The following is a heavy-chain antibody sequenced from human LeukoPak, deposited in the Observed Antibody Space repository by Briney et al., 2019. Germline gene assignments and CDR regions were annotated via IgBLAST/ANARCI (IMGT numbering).Heavy chain of an antibody. CDR2: ISSSSYI. J-gene: IGHJ4*02. CDR3: ARDRATYYYGSGSKLI. Sequence: GGSLRLSCAASGFTFSSYSMNWVRQAPGKGLEWVSSISSSSYIYYADSVKGRFTISRDNAKNSLYLQMNSLRAEDTAVYYCARDRATYYYGSGSKLIWGQGTLVTVSS. CDR1: GFTFSSYS. D-gene: IGHD3-10*01. V-gene: IGHV3-21*01.